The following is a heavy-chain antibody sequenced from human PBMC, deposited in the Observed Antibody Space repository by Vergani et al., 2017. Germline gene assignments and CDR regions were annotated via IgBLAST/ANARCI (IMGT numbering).Heavy chain of an antibody. CDR3: AAGIAAAGTPCDY. D-gene: IGHD6-13*01. Sequence: QLVQSGAEVKKPGASVKVSCKASGFTFTSSAMQWVRQARGQRLEWIGWIVVGSGNTNYAQKFQERVTITRDMSTSTAYMELSSLRSEDTAVYYCAAGIAAAGTPCDYWGQGTLVTVSS. CDR1: GFTFTSSA. CDR2: IVVGSGNT. V-gene: IGHV1-58*02. J-gene: IGHJ4*02.